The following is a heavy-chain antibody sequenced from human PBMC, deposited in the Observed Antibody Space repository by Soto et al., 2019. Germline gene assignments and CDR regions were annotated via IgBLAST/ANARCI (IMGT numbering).Heavy chain of an antibody. CDR1: GFTFNASN. Sequence: EVQLVESGGGLVKPGGSLRLSCAASGFTFNASNMNWVRQAPGKGLEWVSSITSTSLYIYYTDSIKGRFTISRDNAKNSLYLQMDSLRAEDTAVYYCARDGEQQLVLGYYYAMDVWGQGTTVTVSS. D-gene: IGHD3-10*01. CDR2: ITSTSLYI. V-gene: IGHV3-21*01. J-gene: IGHJ6*02. CDR3: ARDGEQQLVLGYYYAMDV.